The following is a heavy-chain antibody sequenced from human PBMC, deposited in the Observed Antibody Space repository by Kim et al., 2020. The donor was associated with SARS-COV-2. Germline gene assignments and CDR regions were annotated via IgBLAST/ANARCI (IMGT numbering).Heavy chain of an antibody. V-gene: IGHV5-51*01. CDR3: ARQKITDPIAAAGAYYYYGMDV. CDR1: GYSFTSYW. Sequence: GESLKISCKGSGYSFTSYWIGWVRQMPGKGLEWMGIIYPGDSDTRYSPSFQGQVTISADKSISTAYLQWSSLKASDTAMYYCARQKITDPIAAAGAYYYYGMDVWGQGTTVTVSS. CDR2: IYPGDSDT. J-gene: IGHJ6*02. D-gene: IGHD6-13*01.